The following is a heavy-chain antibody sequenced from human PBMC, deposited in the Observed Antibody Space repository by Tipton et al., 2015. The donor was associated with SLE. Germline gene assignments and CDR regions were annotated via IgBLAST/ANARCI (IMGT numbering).Heavy chain of an antibody. CDR1: GGSISSHY. Sequence: TLSLTCTVSGGSISSHYWSWIRQPPGKGLEWIGYIYYTGSTNYNPSLKSRVTISVDTSKNQFSLKLSSVTAADTAVYYCARDTRDYGDLNWFDPWGQGTLVTVSS. V-gene: IGHV4-59*11. D-gene: IGHD4-17*01. CDR3: ARDTRDYGDLNWFDP. CDR2: IYYTGST. J-gene: IGHJ5*02.